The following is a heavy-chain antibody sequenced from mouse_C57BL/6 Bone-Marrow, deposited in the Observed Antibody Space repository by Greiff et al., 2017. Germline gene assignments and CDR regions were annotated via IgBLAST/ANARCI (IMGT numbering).Heavy chain of an antibody. Sequence: VQLQQSGAELVRPGASVKLSCTASGFNIKDDYMHWVKQRPEQGLEWIGWIDPGNGDTEYAAKFQGKATITADTSSNTAYLQLSSLTSEDTAVYYCTLYYGSSYWYFDVWGTGTTVTVSS. V-gene: IGHV14-4*01. D-gene: IGHD1-1*01. J-gene: IGHJ1*03. CDR2: IDPGNGDT. CDR3: TLYYGSSYWYFDV. CDR1: GFNIKDDY.